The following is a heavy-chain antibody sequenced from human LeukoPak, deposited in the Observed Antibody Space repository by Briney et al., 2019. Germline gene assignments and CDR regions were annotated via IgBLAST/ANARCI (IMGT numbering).Heavy chain of an antibody. V-gene: IGHV3-23*01. D-gene: IGHD4-23*01. CDR1: GFTFSSYA. J-gene: IGHJ4*02. CDR2: ISGSGGST. Sequence: PGGSLRLSCAASGFTFSSYAMSWVRQAPGKGLEWVSAISGSGGSTYYADSVKGRFTISRDNAKNSLYLQMNSLRAEDTAVYYCARGGDYGGPFDYWGQGTLVTVSS. CDR3: ARGGDYGGPFDY.